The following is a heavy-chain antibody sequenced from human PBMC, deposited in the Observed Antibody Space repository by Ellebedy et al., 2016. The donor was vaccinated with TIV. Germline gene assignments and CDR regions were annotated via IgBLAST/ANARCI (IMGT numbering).Heavy chain of an antibody. CDR1: GFTFDDYG. CDR2: INWNGGST. D-gene: IGHD6-19*01. Sequence: GGSLRLXXAASGFTFDDYGMSWVRQAPGKGLERVSGINWNGGSTGYADSVKGRFTISRDNAKNSLYLQMNSLRAEDTALYYCARIAVAGTGAFDIWGQGTMVTVSS. J-gene: IGHJ3*02. V-gene: IGHV3-20*03. CDR3: ARIAVAGTGAFDI.